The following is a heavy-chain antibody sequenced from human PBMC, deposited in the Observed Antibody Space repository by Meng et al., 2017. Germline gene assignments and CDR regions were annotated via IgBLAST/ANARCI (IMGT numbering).Heavy chain of an antibody. CDR1: GASISSAVF. CDR2: ISYSGAT. J-gene: IGHJ5*02. Sequence: QVQLQESGPRLVRPSQILSLTCTVSGASISSAVFWIWIRQPPGKDLEWIGYISYSGATHYNPSLKSRLTISVDTAKNQFSLSLSSVTAADTAVYYCARVVGDCASCYKGWFDPWGQGTLVTVSS. CDR3: ARVVGDCASCYKGWFDP. D-gene: IGHD2-2*02. V-gene: IGHV4-30-4*01.